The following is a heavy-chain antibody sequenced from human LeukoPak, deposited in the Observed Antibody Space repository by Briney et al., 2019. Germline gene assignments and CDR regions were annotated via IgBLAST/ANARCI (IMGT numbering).Heavy chain of an antibody. CDR2: IHTGGST. D-gene: IGHD4-17*01. J-gene: IGHJ3*01. CDR3: AVRVTTGSWSVFDF. V-gene: IGHV3-66*01. Sequence: PGGSLRLSCAASGFTLSNNFVAWVRQAPGRGLEWVSVIHTGGSTFYVDSVKGRFTISRDDSKNTFYLQMNSIRAEDAAVYYCAVRVTTGSWSVFDFWGQGTMVTVSS. CDR1: GFTLSNNF.